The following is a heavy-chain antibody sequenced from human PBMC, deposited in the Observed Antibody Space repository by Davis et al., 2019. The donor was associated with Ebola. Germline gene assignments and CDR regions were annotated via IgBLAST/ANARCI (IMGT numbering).Heavy chain of an antibody. J-gene: IGHJ6*02. CDR1: GYIFTSYY. V-gene: IGHV1-46*01. CDR2: IDPSAGDT. Sequence: ASVKVSCKASGYIFTSYYIHWVRQAPGQGLEWMAIIDPSAGDTRYAQKFQGALTVTRDTSTSTVYMDLTSLKSEDTGLYYCARAPSDYYGMDVWGQGTTVTVTS. CDR3: ARAPSDYYGMDV.